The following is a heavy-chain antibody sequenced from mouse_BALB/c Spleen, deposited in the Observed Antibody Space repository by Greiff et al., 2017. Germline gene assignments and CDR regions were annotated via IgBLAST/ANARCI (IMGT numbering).Heavy chain of an antibody. CDR3: ARTGGFYGKGAWFAY. CDR1: GFNIKDTY. D-gene: IGHD2-1*01. CDR2: IDPANGNT. Sequence: VHVKQSGAELVKPGASVKLSCTASGFNIKDTYMHWVKQRPEQGLEWIGRIDPANGNTKYDPKFQGKATITADTSSNTAYLQLSSLTSEDTAVYYCARTGGFYGKGAWFAYWGQGTLVTVSA. V-gene: IGHV14-3*02. J-gene: IGHJ3*01.